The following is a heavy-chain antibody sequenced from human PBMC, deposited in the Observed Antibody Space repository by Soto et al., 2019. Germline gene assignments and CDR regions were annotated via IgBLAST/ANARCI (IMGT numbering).Heavy chain of an antibody. CDR1: GYTFTGYY. CDR3: AREGCSSTSCYSDY. V-gene: IGHV1-2*04. CDR2: INPNSGGT. Sequence: ASVKVSCKASGYTFTGYYMHWVRQAPGQGLEWMGWINPNSGGTNYAQKFQGWVTMTRDTSISTAYMELSRLRSDDTAVYYCAREGCSSTSCYSDYWGQGTLVTVSS. D-gene: IGHD2-2*02. J-gene: IGHJ4*02.